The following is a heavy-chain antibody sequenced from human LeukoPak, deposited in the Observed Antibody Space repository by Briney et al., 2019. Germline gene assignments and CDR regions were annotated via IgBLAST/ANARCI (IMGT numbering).Heavy chain of an antibody. Sequence: GGSLRLSCAASGFTFSNAWMSWVRQAPGKGLEWVGRIKSKTDGGTTDYAAPVKGRFTISRDDSKNTLYLQMNSLRAEDTAVYYCAKGGGSSHWYVAFDIWGQGTMVTVSS. D-gene: IGHD6-19*01. J-gene: IGHJ3*02. CDR3: AKGGGSSHWYVAFDI. CDR1: GFTFSNAW. CDR2: IKSKTDGGTT. V-gene: IGHV3-15*01.